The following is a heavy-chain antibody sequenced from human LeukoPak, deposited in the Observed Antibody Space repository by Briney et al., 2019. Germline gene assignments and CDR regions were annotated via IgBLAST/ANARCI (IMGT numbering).Heavy chain of an antibody. D-gene: IGHD6-19*01. CDR2: TYTSGSS. CDR3: AKDGAGPNSGWYGDY. CDR1: GFSVSGNH. Sequence: GGSLRLSCAASGFSVSGNHMSWVRQAPGKGLEWVSVTYTSGSSYYSDSVKGRFTISRDNSKNTLYLQMNSLRAEDTAVYYCAKDGAGPNSGWYGDYWGQGTLVTVSS. J-gene: IGHJ4*02. V-gene: IGHV3-53*01.